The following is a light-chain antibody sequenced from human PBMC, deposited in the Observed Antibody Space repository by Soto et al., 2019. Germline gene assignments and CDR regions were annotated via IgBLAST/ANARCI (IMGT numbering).Light chain of an antibody. J-gene: IGKJ1*01. CDR1: QSISSY. Sequence: IELTQSPAPLSLSPGARATLSCRASQSISSYLAWYQQNPGQAPRLLIYASSSRATGIPDRFSGSGSGTDFTLTISRLEPEDFAVYYCQYYGISPGTFGQGTKVDIK. V-gene: IGKV3-20*01. CDR2: ASS. CDR3: QYYGISPGT.